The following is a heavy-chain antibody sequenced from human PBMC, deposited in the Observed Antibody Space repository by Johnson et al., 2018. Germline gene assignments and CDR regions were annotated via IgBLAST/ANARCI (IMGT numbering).Heavy chain of an antibody. V-gene: IGHV3-30*03. Sequence: QVQLVESGGGVVQXGRSLRLSCAASGFTFSSYGMHWVRQAPGKGLEWVAVISYDGSNKYYADSVKGRFTISRDNSKNTLYLQMNSLRAEDTAVYYCARLAVAGHYYYYGMDVWGQGTTVTVSS. CDR2: ISYDGSNK. J-gene: IGHJ6*02. CDR1: GFTFSSYG. D-gene: IGHD6-19*01. CDR3: ARLAVAGHYYYYGMDV.